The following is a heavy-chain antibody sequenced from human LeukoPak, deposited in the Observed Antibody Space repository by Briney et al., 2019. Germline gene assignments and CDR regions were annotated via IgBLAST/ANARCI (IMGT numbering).Heavy chain of an antibody. CDR1: GFIVSHNY. CDR3: ARGPRYSFY. J-gene: IGHJ4*02. V-gene: IGHV3-53*01. CDR2: IYIDGTT. D-gene: IGHD6-13*01. Sequence: GGSLRLSCAASGFIVSHNYMTWVRQAPGKGLEWISVIYIDGTTYYADSVKGRFTISRDQANNTLYLQMNTLRDEDTVVYYCARGPRYSFYWGQGTLVSVSS.